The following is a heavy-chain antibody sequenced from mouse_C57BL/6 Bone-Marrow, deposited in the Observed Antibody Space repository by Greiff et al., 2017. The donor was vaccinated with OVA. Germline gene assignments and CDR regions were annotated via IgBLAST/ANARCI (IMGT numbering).Heavy chain of an antibody. CDR2: IWSGGST. CDR3: AKNMYYGSSRRWFAY. D-gene: IGHD1-1*01. Sequence: QVQLKESGPGLVQPSQSLSITCTVSGFSLTSYGVHWVRQPPGKGLEWLGVIWSGGSTDYNAAFISRLSISKDNSKSQVFFKMNSLQADDTAIYYCAKNMYYGSSRRWFAYWGQGTLVTVSA. CDR1: GFSLTSYG. V-gene: IGHV2-4*01. J-gene: IGHJ3*01.